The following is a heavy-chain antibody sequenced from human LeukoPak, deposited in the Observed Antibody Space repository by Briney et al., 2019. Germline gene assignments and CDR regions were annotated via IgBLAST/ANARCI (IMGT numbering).Heavy chain of an antibody. V-gene: IGHV3-23*01. CDR2: ISDSGGST. J-gene: IGHJ4*02. CDR3: AKDFRSAYSSNTFDY. Sequence: PGGSLRLSCAASRFTFSIYAMNWVRQAPGKGLQWVSVISDSGGSTYYADSVKGRFTISRDNSKNTLYLQMNSLRAEDTAVYYCAKDFRSAYSSNTFDYWGQGTLVTVSS. CDR1: RFTFSIYA. D-gene: IGHD6-13*01.